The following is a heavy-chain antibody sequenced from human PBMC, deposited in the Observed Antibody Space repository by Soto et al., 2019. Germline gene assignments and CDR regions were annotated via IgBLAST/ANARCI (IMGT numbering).Heavy chain of an antibody. V-gene: IGHV4-38-2*02. Sequence: SETLSLTCAVSGYSISSGYYWGWIRQPPGKGLEWIGSIYHSGSTYYNPSLKSRVTISVDTSKNLFSLKLSSVTAADTAVYYCARDPGASDAFDIWGQGTMVTV. CDR2: IYHSGST. D-gene: IGHD1-26*01. CDR3: ARDPGASDAFDI. CDR1: GYSISSGYY. J-gene: IGHJ3*02.